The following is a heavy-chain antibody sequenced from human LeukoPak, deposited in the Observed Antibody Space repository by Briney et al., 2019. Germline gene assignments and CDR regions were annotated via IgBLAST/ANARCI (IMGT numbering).Heavy chain of an antibody. CDR3: ARDNVAYCGPNCPNFDY. CDR1: GFTFSNYW. CDR2: IKEDGGEQ. V-gene: IGHV3-7*01. J-gene: IGHJ4*02. D-gene: IGHD2-21*01. Sequence: GGSLRLSCAVSGFTFSNYWMSWVRQAPGKGLEWVANIKEDGGEQYYVDSVKGRSIISKDNAKKSVYLQMNSLRAEDTAVYYCARDNVAYCGPNCPNFDYWGQGTLVTVSS.